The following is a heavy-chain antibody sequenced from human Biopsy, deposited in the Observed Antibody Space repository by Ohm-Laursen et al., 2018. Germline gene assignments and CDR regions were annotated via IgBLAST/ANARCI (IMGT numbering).Heavy chain of an antibody. CDR1: GGSVRSPDHR. CDR3: ARAYFYGMGTSNYFLDS. V-gene: IGHV4-30-4*02. Sequence: SDTLSLTSTVSGGSVRSPDHRWNWVRRAPGKGLEWIGNIYYSWTTLYNPSLSGRVTMDLDRSTNQFSLKLKSVTSADTAVYFCARAYFYGMGTSNYFLDSWGQGALVTVSS. D-gene: IGHD3-10*01. J-gene: IGHJ4*02. CDR2: IYYSWTT.